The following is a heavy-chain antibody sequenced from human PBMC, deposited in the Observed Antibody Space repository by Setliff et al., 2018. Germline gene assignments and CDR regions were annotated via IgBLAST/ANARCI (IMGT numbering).Heavy chain of an antibody. CDR3: ARAPLESGYNYGQGHYFDY. V-gene: IGHV1-46*01. CDR1: GYTFTTYY. CDR2: INPSGGYA. J-gene: IGHJ4*02. D-gene: IGHD5-18*01. Sequence: GASVKVSCKTSGYTFTTYYMHWVRQAPGQGLEWMGIINPSGGYANYAQKFQGRVTMTRDTSTSTVYMELSSRRSEDTAVYYCARAPLESGYNYGQGHYFDYWGQGTLVTVSS.